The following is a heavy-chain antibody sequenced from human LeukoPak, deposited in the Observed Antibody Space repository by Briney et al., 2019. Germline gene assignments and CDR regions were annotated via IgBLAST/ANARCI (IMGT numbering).Heavy chain of an antibody. CDR3: ARGGYSGYGVFDY. CDR2: IIPILGLA. Sequence: GSSVKVFCRASGDTFSSYTISWVRQAPGQGLEWMGRIIPILGLANYAQKFQGRVTITADKSTSTAYMELSSLRSENTAVYYCARGGYSGYGVFDYWGQGTLVTVSS. V-gene: IGHV1-69*02. J-gene: IGHJ4*02. CDR1: GDTFSSYT. D-gene: IGHD5-12*01.